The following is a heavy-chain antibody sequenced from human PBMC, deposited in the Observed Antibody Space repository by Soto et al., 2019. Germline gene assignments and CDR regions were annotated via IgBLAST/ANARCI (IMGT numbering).Heavy chain of an antibody. V-gene: IGHV3-15*07. Sequence: GGSLRLSCAASVFTFSNAWMNWIRQAPGKGLEWVGRIKRKIDGEATAYAASVKGRFTISRDDSKNTAYLQMNSLKTEDTAVYYCTRTPGMAAAGDDYWGQGTLVTVSS. CDR1: VFTFSNAW. J-gene: IGHJ4*02. CDR2: IKRKIDGEAT. CDR3: TRTPGMAAAGDDY. D-gene: IGHD6-13*01.